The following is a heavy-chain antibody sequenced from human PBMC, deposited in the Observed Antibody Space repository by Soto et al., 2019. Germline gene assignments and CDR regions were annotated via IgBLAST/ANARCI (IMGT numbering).Heavy chain of an antibody. J-gene: IGHJ4*02. CDR2: ISGSGGST. CDR1: GFTFSSYA. V-gene: IGHV3-23*01. Sequence: GGSLRLSCAASGFTFSSYAMSWVRQAPGKGLEWVSAISGSGGSTYYADSVKGRFTISRDKSKNTLYLQMNSLRAEDTAVYYFAKGGDIVLMVYASYYFDYWGQGTLVTVSS. CDR3: AKGGDIVLMVYASYYFDY. D-gene: IGHD2-8*01.